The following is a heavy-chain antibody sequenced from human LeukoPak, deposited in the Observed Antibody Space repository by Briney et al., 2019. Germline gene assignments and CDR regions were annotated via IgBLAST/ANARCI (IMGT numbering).Heavy chain of an antibody. D-gene: IGHD6-13*01. CDR2: IYYNGST. CDR3: ARRPGIFDI. Sequence: SETLSLTCSVSGGSISSGGYYWSWIRQHPGKGLEWNGYIYYNGSTFYNPSLKSRVTISLDTSKNQFSLKLRSVTAADTAVFYCARRPGIFDIWGQGTMVTVSS. J-gene: IGHJ3*02. V-gene: IGHV4-31*03. CDR1: GGSISSGGYY.